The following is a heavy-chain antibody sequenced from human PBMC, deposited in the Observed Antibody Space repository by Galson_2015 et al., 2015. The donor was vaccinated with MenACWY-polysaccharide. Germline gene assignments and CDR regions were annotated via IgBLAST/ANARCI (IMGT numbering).Heavy chain of an antibody. D-gene: IGHD5-18*01. V-gene: IGHV3-9*01. J-gene: IGHJ3*02. CDR1: GFRFEDYA. Sequence: SLRLSCAASGFRFEDYAMHWVRQAPGKGLEWVTGISWKSITMGQADAVKGRFTISRDNAKDSLYLEMNSLTAEDTGLYYCARDRGSYDAYDIWGQGTVVTVSS. CDR2: ISWKSITM. CDR3: ARDRGSYDAYDI.